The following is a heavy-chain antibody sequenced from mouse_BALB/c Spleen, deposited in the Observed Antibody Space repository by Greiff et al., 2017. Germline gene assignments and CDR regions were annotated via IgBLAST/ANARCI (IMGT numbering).Heavy chain of an antibody. CDR1: GDSITSGY. CDR3: ARRRLLRGDAMDY. Sequence: EVQLKESGPSLVKPSQTLSLTCSVTGDSITSGYWNWIRKFPGNKLEYMGYISYSGSTYYNPSLKSRISITRDTSKNQYYLQLNSVTTEDTATYYCARRRLLRGDAMDYWGQGTSVTVSS. V-gene: IGHV3-8*02. CDR2: ISYSGST. J-gene: IGHJ4*01. D-gene: IGHD2-3*01.